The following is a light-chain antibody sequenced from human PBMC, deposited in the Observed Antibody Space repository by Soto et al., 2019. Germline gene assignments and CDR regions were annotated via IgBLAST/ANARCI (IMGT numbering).Light chain of an antibody. CDR2: GAS. V-gene: IGKV3-15*01. CDR3: QQYNNWPLT. J-gene: IGKJ4*01. CDR1: QSVSSN. Sequence: EIVMTQSPATLSVSPGERATLPCRASQSVSSNLAWYQQKPGQAPRLLIYGASTRATGIPVRFSGSGSGTDFTLISIILLSEDFAVYYGQQYNNWPLTFGGGTRVDIK.